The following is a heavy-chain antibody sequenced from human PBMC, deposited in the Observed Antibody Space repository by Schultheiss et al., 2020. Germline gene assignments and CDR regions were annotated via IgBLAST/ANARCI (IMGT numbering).Heavy chain of an antibody. CDR3: ARAVYCGGDCYSGANY. CDR2: ISGSGGST. CDR1: GFTFSSYA. V-gene: IGHV3-23*01. D-gene: IGHD2-21*02. Sequence: GGSLRLSCAASGFTFSSYAMSWVRQAPGKGLEWVSAISGSGGSTYYADSVKGRFTISRDNSKNTLYLQMNSLRADDTALYYCARAVYCGGDCYSGANYWGQGTLVTVSS. J-gene: IGHJ4*02.